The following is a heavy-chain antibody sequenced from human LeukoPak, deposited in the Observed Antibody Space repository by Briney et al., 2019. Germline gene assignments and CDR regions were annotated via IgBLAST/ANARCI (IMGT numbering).Heavy chain of an antibody. CDR2: IIPIFGTA. V-gene: IGHV1-69*05. Sequence: SVKVSCKASGGTFSSYAISWVRQAPGQGLEWMGGIIPIFGTANYAQNFQGRLTITTDESTSTAYMELSSLRSEDTAVYYCARQGERWLQLRAFDYWGQGTLVTVSS. CDR3: ARQGERWLQLRAFDY. J-gene: IGHJ4*02. D-gene: IGHD5-24*01. CDR1: GGTFSSYA.